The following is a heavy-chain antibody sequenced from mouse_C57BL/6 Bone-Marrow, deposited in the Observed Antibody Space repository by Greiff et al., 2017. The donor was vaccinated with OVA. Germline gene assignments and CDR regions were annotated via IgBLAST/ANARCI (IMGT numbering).Heavy chain of an antibody. CDR3: ARWGYDAWFAY. Sequence: QVQLKQSGAELARPGASVKMSCKASGYTFTSYTIHWVKQRPGQGLEWIGYINPSSGYTKYNQKFKDKATLTADKSSSTAYMQLSSLTSEDSAVYYCARWGYDAWFAYWGQGTLVTVSA. CDR1: GYTFTSYT. D-gene: IGHD2-2*01. CDR2: INPSSGYT. J-gene: IGHJ3*01. V-gene: IGHV1-4*01.